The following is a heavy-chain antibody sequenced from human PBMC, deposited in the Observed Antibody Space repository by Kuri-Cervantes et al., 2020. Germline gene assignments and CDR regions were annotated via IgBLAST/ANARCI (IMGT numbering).Heavy chain of an antibody. CDR1: GGSISSYY. J-gene: IGHJ3*02. CDR2: IYTSGST. D-gene: IGHD2-21*02. CDR3: ARTYMYCGGDCYFDAFDI. V-gene: IGHV4-4*08. Sequence: GSLRLSCTVSGGSISSYYWSWIRQPPGKGLEWIGYIYTSGSTNYNPSLKSRVTMSVDTSKNQFSLKLSSVTAADTAVYYCARTYMYCGGDCYFDAFDIWGQGTMVTVSS.